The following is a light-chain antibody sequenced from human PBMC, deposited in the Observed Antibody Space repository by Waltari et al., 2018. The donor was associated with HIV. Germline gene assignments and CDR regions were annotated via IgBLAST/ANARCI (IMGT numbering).Light chain of an antibody. CDR2: DVT. CDR1: SGDVGGFDF. Sequence: QSALTQPASVSGSPGQSIIISCTGTSGDVGGFDFFPWSQQYPGTAHKVIISDVTNRPSGVSSRFSGSKSGNTASLTISGLQGEDEDDYYCASYTHSSTLVFGGGTKLTVL. CDR3: ASYTHSSTLV. J-gene: IGLJ3*02. V-gene: IGLV2-14*03.